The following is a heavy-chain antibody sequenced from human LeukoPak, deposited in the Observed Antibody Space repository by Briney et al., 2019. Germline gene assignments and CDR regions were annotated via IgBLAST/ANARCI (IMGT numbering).Heavy chain of an antibody. D-gene: IGHD2-21*01. V-gene: IGHV3-30-3*01. J-gene: IGHJ5*02. Sequence: QTGGSLRLSCAASGFTFSSYAMHWVRQAPGKGLEWVAVISYDGSNKYYADSVKGRFTISRDNSKNTLYLQMNSLRVEDTAVYYCAKGGIPDDPWGQGTLVTVSS. CDR3: AKGGIPDDP. CDR2: ISYDGSNK. CDR1: GFTFSSYA.